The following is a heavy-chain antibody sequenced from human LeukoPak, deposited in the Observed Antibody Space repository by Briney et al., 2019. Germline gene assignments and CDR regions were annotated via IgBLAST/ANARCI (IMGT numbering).Heavy chain of an antibody. D-gene: IGHD1-26*01. CDR3: ARDGNPFDY. J-gene: IGHJ4*02. CDR1: GGSINDYY. V-gene: IGHV4-59*01. CDR2: VYYTGTT. Sequence: PSETLPLTCTVSGGSINDYYWSWIRQPPGKRLEWIGYVYYTGTTNHNPSLNSRVTISVDTSENQFSLKLSSVTAADTAMYYCARDGNPFDYWGQGTLVTVSS.